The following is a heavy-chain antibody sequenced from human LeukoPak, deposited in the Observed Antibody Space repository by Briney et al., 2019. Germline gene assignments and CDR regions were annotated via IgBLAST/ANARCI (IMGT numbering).Heavy chain of an antibody. Sequence: PGGSLRLSCAASGFTFSSYGMHWVRQAPGKGLEWVAFIRYDGSNKYYADSVKGRFTISRDNSKNTLYLQMNSLRAEDTAVYYCAKDLAMIVVSRPYYMDVWGKGTTVTVSS. V-gene: IGHV3-30*02. D-gene: IGHD3-22*01. CDR3: AKDLAMIVVSRPYYMDV. CDR2: IRYDGSNK. J-gene: IGHJ6*03. CDR1: GFTFSSYG.